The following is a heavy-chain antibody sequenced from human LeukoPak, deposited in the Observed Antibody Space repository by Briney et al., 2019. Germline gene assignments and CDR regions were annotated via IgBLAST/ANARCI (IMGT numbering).Heavy chain of an antibody. V-gene: IGHV3-53*01. CDR2: IYSGGST. CDR3: DAGIRYCSGGSCIDY. D-gene: IGHD2-15*01. J-gene: IGHJ4*02. CDR1: GSTVSSNY. Sequence: GGSLGLSCAASGSTVSSNYMSWVRQAPGKGLNRVSVIYSGGSTYYADSVKGRFTISRDNSRNTLYLQMNSLRAEDTSVYHADAGIRYCSGGSCIDYWGQGTLVTVSS.